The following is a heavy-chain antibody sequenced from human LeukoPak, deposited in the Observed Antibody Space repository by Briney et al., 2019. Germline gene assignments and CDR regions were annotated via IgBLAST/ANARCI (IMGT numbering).Heavy chain of an antibody. CDR2: ITSSSSTI. CDR1: GFTFSDYY. V-gene: IGHV3-11*04. CDR3: ARDREPHDFWSGYHDY. D-gene: IGHD3-3*01. Sequence: KPGGSLRLSCAASGFTFSDYYMSWIRQAPGKGLEWVSYITSSSSTIYYADSVKGRFTISRDNAKNSLYLQMNSLRAEDTAVYYCARDREPHDFWSGYHDYWGQGTLVTVSS. J-gene: IGHJ4*02.